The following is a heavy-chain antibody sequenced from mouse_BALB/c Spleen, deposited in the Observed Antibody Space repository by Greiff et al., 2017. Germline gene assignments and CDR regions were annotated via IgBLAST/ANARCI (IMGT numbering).Heavy chain of an antibody. CDR2: IYPGSGST. CDR1: GYNFTSYW. D-gene: IGHD2-3*01. V-gene: IGHV1-55*01. J-gene: IGHJ3*01. CDR3: ARDGYYSAY. Sequence: VKLQQPGAELVKPGTSVKLSCKASGYNFTSYWINWVKLRPGQGLEWIGDIYPGSGSTNYNEKFKSKATLTVDTSSSTAYMQLSSLASEDSALYYCARDGYYSAYWGQGTLVTVSA.